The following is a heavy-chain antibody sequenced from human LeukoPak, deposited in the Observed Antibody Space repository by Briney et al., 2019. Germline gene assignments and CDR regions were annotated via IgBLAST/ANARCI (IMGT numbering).Heavy chain of an antibody. V-gene: IGHV4-39*01. CDR3: ARRSVALAY. Sequence: SETLSLTCTVSGGSISSSSYHWGWIRQPPGKGLEWIGSIYYSGSTYYNPSLKSRVTISVDTSKNQFSLKLSSVTAADTAVYYCARRSVALAYWGQGTLVTVSS. CDR1: GGSISSSSYH. CDR2: IYYSGST. D-gene: IGHD5-12*01. J-gene: IGHJ4*02.